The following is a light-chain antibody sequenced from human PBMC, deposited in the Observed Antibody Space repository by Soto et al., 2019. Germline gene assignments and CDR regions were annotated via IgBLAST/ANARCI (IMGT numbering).Light chain of an antibody. CDR1: QIVNSN. J-gene: IGKJ5*01. CDR3: QQYSKWPIT. Sequence: EMVMTQSPAILAVSPGESATLSCRASQIVNSNYLAWYQQHPGQPPRLLIYGISTRATGIPARFSGSGSGTEFSLTISSLQSEDFAVYYCQQYSKWPITFGQGTRLETK. CDR2: GIS. V-gene: IGKV3-15*01.